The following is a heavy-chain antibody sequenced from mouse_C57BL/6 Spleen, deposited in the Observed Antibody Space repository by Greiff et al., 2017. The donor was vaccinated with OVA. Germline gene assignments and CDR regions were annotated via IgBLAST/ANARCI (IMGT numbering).Heavy chain of an antibody. D-gene: IGHD1-1*01. CDR3: ARGTTVDWFAY. CDR1: GYTFTDYY. Sequence: VQLQQSGPELVKPGASVKISCKASGYTFTDYYMNWVKQSHGKSLEWIGDINPNNGGTSYNQKFKGKATLTVDKSSSTAYMELRSLTSEDSAVYYCARGTTVDWFAYWGQGTLVTVSA. V-gene: IGHV1-26*01. J-gene: IGHJ3*01. CDR2: INPNNGGT.